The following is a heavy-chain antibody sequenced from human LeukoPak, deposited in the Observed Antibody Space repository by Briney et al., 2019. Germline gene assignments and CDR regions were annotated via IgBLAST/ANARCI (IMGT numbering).Heavy chain of an antibody. D-gene: IGHD3-22*01. CDR2: IYPGDSTT. CDR3: ARQAYGSHFDAFDI. J-gene: IGHJ3*02. Sequence: GESLKISCKGSGYTFTNYWIGWVRQMPGKGLEWMGVIYPGDSTTTYSPSFQGQITISADKSISTAYLQWSSLKASDTAIYYCARQAYGSHFDAFDIWGQGTMVTVSS. V-gene: IGHV5-51*01. CDR1: GYTFTNYW.